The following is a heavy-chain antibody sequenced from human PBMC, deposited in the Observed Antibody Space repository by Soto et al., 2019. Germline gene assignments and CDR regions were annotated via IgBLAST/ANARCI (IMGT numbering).Heavy chain of an antibody. CDR1: GASISSGGYY. J-gene: IGHJ4*02. Sequence: PSETLSLTCTVSGASISSGGYYWSWIRHHPGKGLEWIGYIYYGASSHYNPSLKSRVSISIDTSKNQLSLNLGSVTVADTAVYYCARGEGYCSGGNCFYFDYWGQGTPVTVSS. V-gene: IGHV4-31*03. CDR2: IYYGASS. D-gene: IGHD2-15*01. CDR3: ARGEGYCSGGNCFYFDY.